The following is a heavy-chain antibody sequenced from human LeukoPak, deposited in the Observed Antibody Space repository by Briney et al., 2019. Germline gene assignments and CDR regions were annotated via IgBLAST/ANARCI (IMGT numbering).Heavy chain of an antibody. CDR2: ISYDGSNK. J-gene: IGHJ4*02. V-gene: IGHV3-30*04. CDR3: ARDFVVTAIPGDY. D-gene: IGHD2-21*02. Sequence: PGRSLRLSCAASGFTFSSYAMHWVRQAPGKGLEWVAVISYDGSNKYYADSVKGRFTISRDNSKNTLYLQMNSLRAEDTAVYYCARDFVVTAIPGDYWGQGTLVTVSS. CDR1: GFTFSSYA.